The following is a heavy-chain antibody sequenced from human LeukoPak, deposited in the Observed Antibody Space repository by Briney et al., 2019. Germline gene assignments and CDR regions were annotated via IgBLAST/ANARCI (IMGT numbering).Heavy chain of an antibody. V-gene: IGHV3-30-3*01. CDR1: GFTFSSYA. CDR3: ARSRGYCGGEAQCDFTY. CDR2: ISDHESGSNE. D-gene: IGHD2-21*01. J-gene: IGHJ4*02. Sequence: GGSLRLSCVASGFTFSSYAFHWVRQAPGKGLEWVALISDHESGSNEYYAASVKGRFTISRDNSRKTLSLQMNTLRIEDTAVNYCARSRGYCGGEAQCDFTYWGQGTLVTVSS.